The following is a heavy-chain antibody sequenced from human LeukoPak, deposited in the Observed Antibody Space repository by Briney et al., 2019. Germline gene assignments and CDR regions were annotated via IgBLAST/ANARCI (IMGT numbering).Heavy chain of an antibody. V-gene: IGHV3-11*01. CDR3: AKLSDYYDSSGYYRYFDY. D-gene: IGHD3-22*01. CDR1: GFTFSDYY. CDR2: ISRSGSTI. Sequence: GGSLRLSCAASGFTFSDYYMSWIRQAPGKGLEWVSYISRSGSTIYYADSVKGRFTISRDNAKNSLYLQMNSLRAEDTAVYYCAKLSDYYDSSGYYRYFDYWGQGTLVTVSS. J-gene: IGHJ4*02.